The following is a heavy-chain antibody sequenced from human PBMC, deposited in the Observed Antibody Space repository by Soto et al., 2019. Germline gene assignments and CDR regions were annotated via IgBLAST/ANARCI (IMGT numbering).Heavy chain of an antibody. Sequence: QVQLVESGGGVVQPGRSLRLSCAASGFTFSSYGMHWVRQAPGKGLEWVAVIWYVGSNKYYADSVKGRFTISRDNSKNTLYLQMNSLRAEDTAVYYCARDRRSGWTFDYWGQGTLVTVSS. CDR2: IWYVGSNK. D-gene: IGHD6-19*01. CDR3: ARDRRSGWTFDY. V-gene: IGHV3-33*01. J-gene: IGHJ4*02. CDR1: GFTFSSYG.